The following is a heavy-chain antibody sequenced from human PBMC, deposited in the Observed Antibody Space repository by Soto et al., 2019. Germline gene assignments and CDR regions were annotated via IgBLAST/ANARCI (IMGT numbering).Heavy chain of an antibody. V-gene: IGHV1-69*13. CDR3: ARDILMEAKYDYGGSLLDY. D-gene: IGHD4-17*01. CDR1: GGTFSSYA. Sequence: SVKVSCKASGGTFSSYAISCVRQSPLQGLEWMGGIIPIFGTANYAQKFQGRVTITADESTSTAYMELSSLRSEDTAVYYCARDILMEAKYDYGGSLLDYWGQGTLVTVSS. CDR2: IIPIFGTA. J-gene: IGHJ4*02.